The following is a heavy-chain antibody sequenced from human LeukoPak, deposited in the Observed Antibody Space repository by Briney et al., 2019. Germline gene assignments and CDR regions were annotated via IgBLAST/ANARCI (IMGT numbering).Heavy chain of an antibody. D-gene: IGHD2-15*01. CDR1: GYTFTSYD. V-gene: IGHV1-8*01. Sequence: ASVKVSCKASGYTFTSYDSNWVRQATGQGLEWMGWMNPNSGNTGYAQKFQGRVTMTRNTSISTAYMELSSLRSEDTAVYYCARGRIVVVVAATDWFDPWGQGTLVTVSS. CDR2: MNPNSGNT. CDR3: ARGRIVVVVAATDWFDP. J-gene: IGHJ5*02.